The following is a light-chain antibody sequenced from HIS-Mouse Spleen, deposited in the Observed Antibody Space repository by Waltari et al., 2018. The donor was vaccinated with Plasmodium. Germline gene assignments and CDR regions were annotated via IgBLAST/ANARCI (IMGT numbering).Light chain of an antibody. Sequence: SYELTQPPSVSVSPGQTARITCSGDALPKQYAYWYQQKPGQAPVLVIYKDSERPAGIPERVSGSSSGKRVTLSSSGVQAEDEADYYWQSADSSGTYRVFGGGTKLTVL. CDR3: QSADSSGTYRV. V-gene: IGLV3-25*03. CDR1: ALPKQY. J-gene: IGLJ2*01. CDR2: KDS.